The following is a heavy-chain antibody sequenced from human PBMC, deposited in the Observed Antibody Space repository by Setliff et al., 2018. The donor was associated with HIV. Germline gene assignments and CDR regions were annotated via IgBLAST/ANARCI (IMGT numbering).Heavy chain of an antibody. CDR1: GYSVSSGYY. J-gene: IGHJ4*02. V-gene: IGHV4-38-2*01. Sequence: SETLSXXXAVSGYSVSSGYYWGWIRQPPGKGLEWIGSFYHSGSTFYNPSLKSRVXXXLDTSKNQFSLKLRSVTAADTAVYYCVSGPLSGYGYYFDYWGXGALVTVSS. D-gene: IGHD3-3*01. CDR3: VSGPLSGYGYYFDY. CDR2: FYHSGST.